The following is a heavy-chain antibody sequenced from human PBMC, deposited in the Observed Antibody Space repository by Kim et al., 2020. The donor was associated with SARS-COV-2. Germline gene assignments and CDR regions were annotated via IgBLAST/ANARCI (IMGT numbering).Heavy chain of an antibody. D-gene: IGHD3-3*01. J-gene: IGHJ4*02. Sequence: FTISRDNSKNTLYLQMNSLRAEDTAVYYCAKDQPSRITIFGVVIRGNFDYWGQGTLVTVSS. V-gene: IGHV3-23*01. CDR3: AKDQPSRITIFGVVIRGNFDY.